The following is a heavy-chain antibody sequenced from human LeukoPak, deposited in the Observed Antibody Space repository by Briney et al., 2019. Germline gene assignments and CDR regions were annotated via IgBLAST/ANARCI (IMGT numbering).Heavy chain of an antibody. D-gene: IGHD3-10*01. Sequence: GGSLRLSCAASGFTFSNYAMHWVRQAPGKGLEWVAIISYDGSNKYYADSVRGRFTISRDNSKNTLYLQMNSLRADDTAVYYCARGRSGSHHFDSWGQGTLVTVPS. CDR3: ARGRSGSHHFDS. CDR1: GFTFSNYA. CDR2: ISYDGSNK. J-gene: IGHJ4*02. V-gene: IGHV3-30*04.